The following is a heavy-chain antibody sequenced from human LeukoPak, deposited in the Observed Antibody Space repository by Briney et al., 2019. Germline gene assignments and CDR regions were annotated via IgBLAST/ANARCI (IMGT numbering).Heavy chain of an antibody. CDR2: INPTSGGT. V-gene: IGHV1-2*02. D-gene: IGHD4-17*01. CDR1: GYIFSGFY. Sequence: ASVKVSCKASGYIFSGFYIHWVRQAPGQGLEWMGWINPTSGGTNYAQKFQGRVTMTRDTSISTAYMELSRLRSDDTAVYYCARVNGDYWIFHYYYMDVWGKGTTVTVSS. J-gene: IGHJ6*03. CDR3: ARVNGDYWIFHYYYMDV.